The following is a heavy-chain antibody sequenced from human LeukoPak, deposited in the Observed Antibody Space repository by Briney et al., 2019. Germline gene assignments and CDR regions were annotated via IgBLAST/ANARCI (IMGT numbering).Heavy chain of an antibody. V-gene: IGHV4-39*07. CDR3: AVGITMTFDY. D-gene: IGHD3-22*01. CDR1: GGSISSSSYY. Sequence: SETLSLTCTVSGGSISSSSYYWGWIRQPPGKGLEWIGSIYYSGSTYYNPSLKSRVTISVDTSKNQFSLKLSSVTAADTAVYYCAVGITMTFDYWGQGTLVTVSS. CDR2: IYYSGST. J-gene: IGHJ4*02.